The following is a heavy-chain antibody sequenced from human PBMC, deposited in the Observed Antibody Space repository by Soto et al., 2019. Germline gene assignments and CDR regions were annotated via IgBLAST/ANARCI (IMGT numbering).Heavy chain of an antibody. Sequence: QITLKESGPTLVKPTQTLTLTCTFSGFSLSTSGVGVGWIRQPPGKALEWLALIYWDDDKRYSPSLKSRLTITKDTSKNQVVLTMTNMDPVDTATYYCAHLYYDILTGYDYWYFDLWGRGTLVTVSS. CDR2: IYWDDDK. D-gene: IGHD3-9*01. CDR3: AHLYYDILTGYDYWYFDL. CDR1: GFSLSTSGVG. J-gene: IGHJ2*01. V-gene: IGHV2-5*02.